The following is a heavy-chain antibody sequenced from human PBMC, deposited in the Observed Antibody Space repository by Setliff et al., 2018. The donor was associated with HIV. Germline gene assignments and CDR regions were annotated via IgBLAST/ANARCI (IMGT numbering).Heavy chain of an antibody. J-gene: IGHJ4*02. CDR2: IIPIFGTA. CDR3: ARGAVVTNYFDY. Sequence: ASVKVSCKASGGTISGHTINWIRQAPGQGLEWMGGIIPIFGTANYAQKFQGRVTITTDESTSTVYMELSSLRSEDTAVYYCARGAVVTNYFDYWGQGTLVTVSS. CDR1: GGTISGHT. V-gene: IGHV1-69*05. D-gene: IGHD2-15*01.